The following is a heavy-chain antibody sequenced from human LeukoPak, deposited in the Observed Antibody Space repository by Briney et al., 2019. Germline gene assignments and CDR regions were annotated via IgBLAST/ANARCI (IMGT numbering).Heavy chain of an antibody. V-gene: IGHV3-30-3*01. CDR1: GFTFSSYA. CDR3: ARDSDGSGSSFDY. Sequence: GGSLRLSCAASGFTFSSYAMHWVRQAPGKGLEWVAVISYDGSNKYYAGSVKGRFTISRDNSKNTLYLQMNSLRAEDTAMYYCARDSDGSGSSFDYWGQGTLVTVSS. J-gene: IGHJ4*02. D-gene: IGHD3-10*01. CDR2: ISYDGSNK.